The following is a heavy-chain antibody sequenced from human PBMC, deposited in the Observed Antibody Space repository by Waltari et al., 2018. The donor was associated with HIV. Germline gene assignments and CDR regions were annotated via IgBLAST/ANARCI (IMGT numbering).Heavy chain of an antibody. Sequence: QVQLVESGGGVAQSGRSLRLPCAASGFTFSYYGMHWVRQAPGKGMEWGAVMWQYGRKEYYADSVKGRFTISRDNSRNILYLQMRNLRVEDTAVYYCARVMRFGEIFSSYGYYGMDVWGQGTTVSVPS. J-gene: IGHJ6*02. V-gene: IGHV3-33*01. CDR2: MWQYGRKE. D-gene: IGHD3-10*01. CDR3: ARVMRFGEIFSSYGYYGMDV. CDR1: GFTFSYYG.